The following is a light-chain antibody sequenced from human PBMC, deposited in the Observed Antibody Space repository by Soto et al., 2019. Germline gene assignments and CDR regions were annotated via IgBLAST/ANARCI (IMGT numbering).Light chain of an antibody. CDR3: GSYAGSTYV. J-gene: IGLJ1*01. Sequence: QSALTQPPSASGSPGQSIAISCTGTSSDVGGYNYVSWYQQHPGKAPKLMIYEVSKRPSGVPDRFSGSKSGNTASLTVSGLQAEDEADYFCGSYAGSTYVFGTGTKLTVL. V-gene: IGLV2-8*01. CDR1: SSDVGGYNY. CDR2: EVS.